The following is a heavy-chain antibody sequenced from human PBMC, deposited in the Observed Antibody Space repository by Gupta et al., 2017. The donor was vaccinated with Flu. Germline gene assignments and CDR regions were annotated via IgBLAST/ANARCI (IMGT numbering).Heavy chain of an antibody. Sequence: EVQLLESGGGLVQPGGSLRLSCAASGFTFSHYALTGVRQAPGKGLEWVSVIRSSTGSTYYADSVKGRFTISRDNSKNTLFLQMNSLRAEDTAVYYCAKAQISTNWYSHFDSWGQGTLVSVSS. CDR1: GFTFSHYA. D-gene: IGHD6-13*01. J-gene: IGHJ4*02. CDR3: AKAQISTNWYSHFDS. V-gene: IGHV3-23*01. CDR2: IRSSTGST.